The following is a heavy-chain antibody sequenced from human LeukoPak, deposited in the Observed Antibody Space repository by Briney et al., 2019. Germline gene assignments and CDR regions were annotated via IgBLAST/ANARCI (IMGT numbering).Heavy chain of an antibody. Sequence: PGGSLRLSCAASVLTFSSYSMNWVRQAPGKGLEWVSSISSSSSYIYYADSVKGRFTISRDNAKNSLYLQMNSLRAEDTAVYYCARDPYYDSTGILGNWFDPWGQGTLVTVSS. D-gene: IGHD3-22*01. CDR3: ARDPYYDSTGILGNWFDP. J-gene: IGHJ5*02. V-gene: IGHV3-21*01. CDR2: ISSSSSYI. CDR1: VLTFSSYS.